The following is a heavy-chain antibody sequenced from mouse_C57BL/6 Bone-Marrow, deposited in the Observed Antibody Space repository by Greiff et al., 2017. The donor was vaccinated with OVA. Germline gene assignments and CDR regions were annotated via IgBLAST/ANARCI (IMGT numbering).Heavy chain of an antibody. D-gene: IGHD6-1*01. CDR3: ARGSYAMDY. CDR1: GYTFTSYW. Sequence: QVQLQQPGAELVMPGASVKLSCKASGYTFTSYWMHWVKQRPGQGLEWIGEIDPSDSYTNYNQKFKGKSTLTVDKSSSTAYMQLSSLTAEDSAGDYCARGSYAMDYWGQGTSVTVSS. V-gene: IGHV1-69*01. CDR2: IDPSDSYT. J-gene: IGHJ4*01.